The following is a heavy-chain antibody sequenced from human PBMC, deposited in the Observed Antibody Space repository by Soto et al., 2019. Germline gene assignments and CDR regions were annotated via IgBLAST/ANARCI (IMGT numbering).Heavy chain of an antibody. D-gene: IGHD1-26*01. V-gene: IGHV1-46*01. CDR1: GYTFTNYY. CDR3: ARDVGDSGSPWFDA. CDR2: INPSGSST. J-gene: IGHJ5*02. Sequence: ASVKVSCKASGYTFTNYYIHWVRQAPGQGLEWMGIINPSGSSTRYAQKFQNRVTMTRDTSSSTVYMELSSLRFEDTAMYFCARDVGDSGSPWFDAWGQGSLVTVSS.